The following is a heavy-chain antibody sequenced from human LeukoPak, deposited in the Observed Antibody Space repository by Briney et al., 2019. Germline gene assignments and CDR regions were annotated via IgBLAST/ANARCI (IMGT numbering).Heavy chain of an antibody. CDR3: AKDPTSYCTNGVCYTPPYYFDY. J-gene: IGHJ4*02. V-gene: IGHV1-8*03. CDR1: GYTFTSYD. CDR2: MNPNSGNT. Sequence: ASVKVSCKASGYTFTSYDINWVRQATGQGLEWMGWMNPNSGNTGYAQKFQGRVTITRNTSISTAYMELSSLRSEDTAVYYCAKDPTSYCTNGVCYTPPYYFDYWGQGTLVTVSS. D-gene: IGHD2-8*01.